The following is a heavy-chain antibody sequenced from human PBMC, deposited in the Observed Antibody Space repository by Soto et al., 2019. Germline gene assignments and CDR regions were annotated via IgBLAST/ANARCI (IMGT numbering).Heavy chain of an antibody. CDR2: INPNSGGT. Sequence: GASVKVSCKASGYTFTGYYMHWVRQAPGQGLEWMGWINPNSGGTNYAQKFQGRVTMTRDTSISTAYMELSRLRSDDTAVYYCARVEQLDGGYYYGMDVWGQGTTVTVSS. J-gene: IGHJ6*02. CDR3: ARVEQLDGGYYYGMDV. V-gene: IGHV1-2*02. D-gene: IGHD6-6*01. CDR1: GYTFTGYY.